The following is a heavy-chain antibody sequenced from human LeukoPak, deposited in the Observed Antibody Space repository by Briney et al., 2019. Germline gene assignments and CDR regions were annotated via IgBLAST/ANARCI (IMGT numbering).Heavy chain of an antibody. CDR3: ARGGTYFDY. CDR2: IWYDGSNK. Sequence: GGSLRLSCAASGFTLSNYGMHWVRQAPGKGLEWVAVIWYDGSNKYYADSVKGRFTISRDNSKNTLYLQMDSLRAEDTAVYYCARGGTYFDYWGQGTLVTVSS. D-gene: IGHD1-1*01. V-gene: IGHV3-33*01. CDR1: GFTLSNYG. J-gene: IGHJ4*02.